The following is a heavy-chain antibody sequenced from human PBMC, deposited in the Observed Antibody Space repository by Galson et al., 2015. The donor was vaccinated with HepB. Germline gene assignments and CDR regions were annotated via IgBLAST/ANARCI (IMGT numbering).Heavy chain of an antibody. CDR1: GYTFTNYA. CDR2: INAGNGNT. Sequence: SCKASGYTFTNYAIHWVRQAPGQRLEWMGWINAGNGNTKYSQNFQGRVTITRDTSASTAYMELSSLRSEDTAVYYCARVFYSSGWTTGDYWGQGTLVTVSS. D-gene: IGHD6-19*01. CDR3: ARVFYSSGWTTGDY. V-gene: IGHV1-3*01. J-gene: IGHJ4*02.